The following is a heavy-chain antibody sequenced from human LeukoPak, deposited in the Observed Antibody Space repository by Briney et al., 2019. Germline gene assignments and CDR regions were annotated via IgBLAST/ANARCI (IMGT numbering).Heavy chain of an antibody. D-gene: IGHD3-22*01. J-gene: IGHJ4*02. CDR3: AKDRHYYDSSGYYPEAFDY. CDR2: ISGSGGST. Sequence: GGSLRLSCAASGFTFSSYGMSWVRQAPGKGLEWVSAISGSGGSTYYADSVKGRFTISRDNSKNTLYLEVISLTAEDTAVYYCAKDRHYYDSSGYYPEAFDYWGQGTLVTVSS. V-gene: IGHV3-23*01. CDR1: GFTFSSYG.